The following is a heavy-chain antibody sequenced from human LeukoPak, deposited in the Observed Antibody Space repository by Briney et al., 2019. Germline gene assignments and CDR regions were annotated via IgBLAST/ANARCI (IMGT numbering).Heavy chain of an antibody. CDR2: IHTSGST. Sequence: SETLSLTCTVSGGSLSSGTYYWSWIRQPAGKAPEWLARIHTSGSTNYNPSLKSRVFISVDTSKNQFSLRLSSVTAADTAVYYCVRVIPPARIDSWGLGTLVTVSP. D-gene: IGHD2-2*02. CDR3: VRVIPPARIDS. V-gene: IGHV4-61*02. CDR1: GGSLSSGTYY. J-gene: IGHJ4*02.